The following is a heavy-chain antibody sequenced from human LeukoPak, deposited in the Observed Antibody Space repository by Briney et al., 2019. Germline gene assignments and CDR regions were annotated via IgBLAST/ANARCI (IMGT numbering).Heavy chain of an antibody. D-gene: IGHD3/OR15-3a*01. CDR3: ATTGTDYYFDY. CDR1: GFTFSSYW. J-gene: IGHJ4*02. V-gene: IGHV3-74*01. Sequence: GGSLRLSCAASGFTFSSYWMHWVRQAPGKGLVCVSHIKSDGSSTNYADSVKGRFTISRDNAKNTLYLQMDSLRAEDTAVYYCATTGTDYYFDYWGQGTLVTVSS. CDR2: IKSDGSST.